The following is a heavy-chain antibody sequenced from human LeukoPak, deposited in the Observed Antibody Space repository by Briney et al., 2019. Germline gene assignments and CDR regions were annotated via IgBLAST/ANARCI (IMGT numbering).Heavy chain of an antibody. CDR3: ARGGRDTPDRFDP. J-gene: IGHJ5*02. CDR1: GGTFSSYT. D-gene: IGHD5-18*01. CDR2: IIPILGIA. Sequence: SVKVSCKASGGTFSSYTISWVRQAPGQGLESMGRIIPILGIANYAQKFQGRVTITADKSTSTAYMELSSLRSEDTAVYYCARGGRDTPDRFDPWGQGTLVTVSS. V-gene: IGHV1-69*02.